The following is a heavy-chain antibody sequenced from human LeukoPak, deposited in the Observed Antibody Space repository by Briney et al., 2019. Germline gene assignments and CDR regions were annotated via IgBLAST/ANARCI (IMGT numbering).Heavy chain of an antibody. CDR1: GFTFSSYG. Sequence: GGSLRLSCAASGFTFSSYGMSWVRQAPGKGLEWVSAISGSGGSTSYADSVKGRFTISRDNSKNTLYLQVNSPRAEDTAVYYCAKSYYYGSGRSALEGSTVDYWGQGTLVTVSS. CDR2: ISGSGGST. V-gene: IGHV3-23*01. J-gene: IGHJ4*02. D-gene: IGHD3-10*01. CDR3: AKSYYYGSGRSALEGSTVDY.